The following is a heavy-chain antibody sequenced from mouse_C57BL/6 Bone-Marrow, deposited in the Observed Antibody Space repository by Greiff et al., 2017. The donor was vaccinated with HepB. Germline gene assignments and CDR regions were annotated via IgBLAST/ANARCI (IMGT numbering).Heavy chain of an antibody. CDR3: ATITTVDY. V-gene: IGHV1-82*01. CDR2: IYPGDGDT. CDR1: GYAFSSSW. D-gene: IGHD1-1*01. J-gene: IGHJ2*01. Sequence: QVQLQQSGPELVKPGASVKISCKASGYAFSSSWMNWVKQRPGKGLEWIGRIYPGDGDTNYNGKFKGKATLTADQSSSTAYMQLRSLTSEDSAVYFCATITTVDYWGQGTTLTVSS.